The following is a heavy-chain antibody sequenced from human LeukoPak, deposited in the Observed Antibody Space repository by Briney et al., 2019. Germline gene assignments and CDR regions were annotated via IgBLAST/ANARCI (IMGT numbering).Heavy chain of an antibody. J-gene: IGHJ4*02. CDR2: IYYSGST. V-gene: IGHV4-59*01. CDR3: ASPGIVAAGTDRGFDY. D-gene: IGHD6-13*01. CDR1: GGSISSYY. Sequence: SETLSLTCTVSGGSISSYYWSWIRQPPGKGLEWIGFIYYSGSTNYNPSLKSRVTISVDTSKNQFSLKLSSVTAADTAVYYCASPGIVAAGTDRGFDYWGQGTLVIGSS.